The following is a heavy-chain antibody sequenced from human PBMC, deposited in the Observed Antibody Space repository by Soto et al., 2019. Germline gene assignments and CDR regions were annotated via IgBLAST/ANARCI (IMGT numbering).Heavy chain of an antibody. CDR3: ARAPISESWIQPWFDL. J-gene: IGHJ5*02. D-gene: IGHD5-18*01. CDR1: GGSISSSSYY. CDR2: IYYSGST. Sequence: TSETLSLTCTVSGGSISSSSYYWGWIRQPPGKGLEWIGSIYYSGSTYYNPSLKSRVTISVDTSKNQFSLKLSSVTAADTAVYYCARAPISESWIQPWFDLWGQGILVTVSS. V-gene: IGHV4-39*01.